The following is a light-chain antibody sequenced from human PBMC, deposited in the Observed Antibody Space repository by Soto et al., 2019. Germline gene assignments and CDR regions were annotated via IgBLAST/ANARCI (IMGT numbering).Light chain of an antibody. V-gene: IGKV3-20*01. CDR2: GAS. CDR3: QQYGSSRLT. J-gene: IGKJ4*01. CDR1: QSVSNNY. Sequence: EIVLTQSPGTLSLSPGERATLSCRASQSVSNNYLAWYQQKPGQAPRLLIYGASNRATGIPDRFSGSGSGTDFTLTISRLEPEDFAVYYCQQYGSSRLTFGGGTKVDIK.